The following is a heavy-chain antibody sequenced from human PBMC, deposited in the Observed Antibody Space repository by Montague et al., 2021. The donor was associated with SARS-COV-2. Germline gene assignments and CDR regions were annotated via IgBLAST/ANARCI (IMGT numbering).Heavy chain of an antibody. CDR2: IYYSGST. CDR1: GGSISSGGYY. Sequence: TLSLTCTVSGGSISSGGYYWSWIRQHPGKGLEWIGYIYYSGSTYYNPSIKRRVTISVDTSKNQFSLKLSSVTAADTAVYYCARVHIVVVTAMRYFDLWGRGTLVTVSS. CDR3: ARVHIVVVTAMRYFDL. J-gene: IGHJ2*01. D-gene: IGHD2-21*02. V-gene: IGHV4-31*03.